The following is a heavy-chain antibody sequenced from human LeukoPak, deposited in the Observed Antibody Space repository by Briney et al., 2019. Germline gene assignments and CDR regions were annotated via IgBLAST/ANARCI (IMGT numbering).Heavy chain of an antibody. Sequence: PSETLSLTCTVSGGSISSYYWSWIRQPPGKGLEWIAYLFYSGSTDYNPSLESRVTISVDTSKNQFSLKLRSVAAADTAVYYCATVAVIRGVTYFDYWGQGTLVTVSS. CDR2: LFYSGST. V-gene: IGHV4-59*01. CDR3: ATVAVIRGVTYFDY. D-gene: IGHD3-10*01. J-gene: IGHJ4*02. CDR1: GGSISSYY.